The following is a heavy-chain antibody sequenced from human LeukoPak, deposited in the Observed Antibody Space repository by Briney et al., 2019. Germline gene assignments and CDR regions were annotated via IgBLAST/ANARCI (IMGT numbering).Heavy chain of an antibody. J-gene: IGHJ4*02. CDR1: GYTFTSYG. V-gene: IGHV1-18*04. D-gene: IGHD2-2*01. CDR2: ISAYNGNT. CDR3: ARDQESGIVVVPAAMPGGY. Sequence: VASVKVSCKASGYTFTSYGISWVRQAPGQGLEWMGSISAYNGNTNYAQKLQGRVTMTTDTSTSTAYMELRSLRSDDTAVYYCARDQESGIVVVPAAMPGGYWGQGTLVTVSS.